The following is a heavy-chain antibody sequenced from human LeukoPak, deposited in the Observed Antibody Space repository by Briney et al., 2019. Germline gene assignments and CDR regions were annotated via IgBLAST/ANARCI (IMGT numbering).Heavy chain of an antibody. V-gene: IGHV3-23*01. CDR3: AKALYGSGSYPFDY. Sequence: GGSLRLSCAAPGVTFINYAMAWVRQAPGKGLECVSAISGSGGSTYNADSVKGRFTISRDNSQNTLYLQMNSLRAEDTAVYYCAKALYGSGSYPFDYWGQGTLVTVSS. J-gene: IGHJ4*02. CDR1: GVTFINYA. CDR2: ISGSGGST. D-gene: IGHD3-10*01.